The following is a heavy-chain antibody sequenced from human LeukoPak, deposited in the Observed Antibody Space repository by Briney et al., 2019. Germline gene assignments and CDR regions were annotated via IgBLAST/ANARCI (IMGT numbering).Heavy chain of an antibody. D-gene: IGHD2-21*02. V-gene: IGHV3-30*02. J-gene: IGHJ4*02. CDR1: GFTFSSYG. CDR2: IRYDGSNK. CDR3: AKDPGGSTGVTAMFFDY. Sequence: GGSLRLSCAASGFTFSSYGMHWVRQAPGKGLEWVAFIRYDGSNKYYADSVKGRFTISRDNSKNTLYLQMNSLRAEDTAVYFCAKDPGGSTGVTAMFFDYWGQGTLVTVSS.